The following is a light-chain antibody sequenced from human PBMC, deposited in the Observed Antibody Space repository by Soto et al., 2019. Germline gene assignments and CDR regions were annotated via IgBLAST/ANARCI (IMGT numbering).Light chain of an antibody. V-gene: IGKV3-15*01. J-gene: IGKJ1*01. CDR3: QQYNNWPRT. Sequence: EIVITQSPVTLSVSPGERATLSCRASQSVSSSLAWYQQKPGQAPRLLVYGASTRATGIPARFSGSGSGTEFTLTISSLQSEDFAVYYCQQYNNWPRTFGQGTKVEIK. CDR2: GAS. CDR1: QSVSSS.